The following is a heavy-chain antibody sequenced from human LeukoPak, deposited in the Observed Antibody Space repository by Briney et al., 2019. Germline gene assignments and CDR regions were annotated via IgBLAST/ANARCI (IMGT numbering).Heavy chain of an antibody. Sequence: PGGSLRLSCAASGFTFSSIWMSWVRQAPGKGLEWVANIKHDGSETNYVDSVKGRFSISRDNAKNSLHLQMNSLRVEDAAVYYCAKNGGPHGMDVWGVGTTVTVSS. CDR1: GFTFSSIW. D-gene: IGHD3-16*01. CDR3: AKNGGPHGMDV. J-gene: IGHJ6*04. V-gene: IGHV3-7*02. CDR2: IKHDGSET.